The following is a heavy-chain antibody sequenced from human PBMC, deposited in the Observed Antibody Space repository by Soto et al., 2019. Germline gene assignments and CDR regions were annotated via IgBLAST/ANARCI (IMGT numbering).Heavy chain of an antibody. V-gene: IGHV4-59*01. CDR1: GGSISSYY. CDR3: ARGGMRIQLWSY. CDR2: IYYSGST. J-gene: IGHJ4*02. D-gene: IGHD5-18*01. Sequence: QVQLQESGPGLVKPSETLSLTCTVSGGSISSYYWSWIRQPPGKGLEWIGYIYYSGSTNYNPSLKSRVTISVDTSKNQFSLKLSSVTAADTAVYYCARGGMRIQLWSYWGQGTLVTVSS.